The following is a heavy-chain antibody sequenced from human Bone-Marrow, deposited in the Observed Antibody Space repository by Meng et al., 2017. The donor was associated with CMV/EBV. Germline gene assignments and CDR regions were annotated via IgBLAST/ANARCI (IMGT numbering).Heavy chain of an antibody. V-gene: IGHV1-2*02. J-gene: IGHJ4*02. CDR2: INPNSGGT. Sequence: QGQVVQAGAEVKKPGASVKVSCKASGYTFTDYYMHWVRQAPGQGLEWMGWINPNSGGTNYAQKFQGRVTMTRDTSISTAYMELSRLRSDDTAVYYCARNPYSGSLLPDYWGQGTLVTVSS. D-gene: IGHD1-26*01. CDR3: ARNPYSGSLLPDY. CDR1: GYTFTDYY.